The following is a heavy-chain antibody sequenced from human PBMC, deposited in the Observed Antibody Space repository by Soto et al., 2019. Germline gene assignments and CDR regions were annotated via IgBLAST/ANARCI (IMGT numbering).Heavy chain of an antibody. CDR1: GYSFTSYW. CDR3: ARTPGGSIFGKGYYYYGMDV. V-gene: IGHV5-51*01. Sequence: GESLKISCKGSGYSFTSYWIGWVRQMPGKGLEWMGIIYPGDSDTRYSPSFQGQVTISADKSISTAYLQWSSLKASDTAMYYCARTPGGSIFGKGYYYYGMDVWGQGTTVTVSS. CDR2: IYPGDSDT. J-gene: IGHJ6*02. D-gene: IGHD3-3*01.